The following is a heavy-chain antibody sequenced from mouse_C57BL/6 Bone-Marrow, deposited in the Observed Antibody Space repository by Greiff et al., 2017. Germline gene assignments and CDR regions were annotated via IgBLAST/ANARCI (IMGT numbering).Heavy chain of an antibody. J-gene: IGHJ3*01. CDR3: ARSRYDYPFAY. CDR1: GYSFTGYF. Sequence: DVKLVESGPELVKPGDSVKISCKASGYSFTGYFMNWVMQSHGKSLEWIGRINPYNGDTFYNQKFKGKATLTVDKSSSTAHMELRSLTSEDSAVYYCARSRYDYPFAYWGQGTLVTVSA. CDR2: INPYNGDT. V-gene: IGHV1-20*01. D-gene: IGHD2-4*01.